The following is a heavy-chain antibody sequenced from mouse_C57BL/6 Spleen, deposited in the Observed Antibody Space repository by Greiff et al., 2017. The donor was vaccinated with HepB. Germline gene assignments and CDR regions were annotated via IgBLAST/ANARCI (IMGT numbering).Heavy chain of an antibody. CDR3: ASWNWDDGFAY. J-gene: IGHJ3*01. Sequence: VQLQESGAELVKPGASVKISCKASGYAFSSYWMNWVKQRPGKGLEWIGQIYPGDGDTNYNGKFKGKATLTADKSSSTAYMQLSSLTSEDSAVYFCASWNWDDGFAYWGQGTLVTGSA. CDR1: GYAFSSYW. CDR2: IYPGDGDT. V-gene: IGHV1-80*01. D-gene: IGHD4-1*01.